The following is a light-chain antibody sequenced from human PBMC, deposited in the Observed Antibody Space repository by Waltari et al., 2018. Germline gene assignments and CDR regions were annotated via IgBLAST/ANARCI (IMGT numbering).Light chain of an antibody. V-gene: IGKV1-39*01. CDR3: QQSYSTPLT. J-gene: IGKJ4*01. CDR1: QSINTY. CDR2: VAS. Sequence: DIQMTQSPSSLSASVGDRVHITCRASQSINTYLNWYQHKPGKGPNLLIYVASSLQSGVPSRFSGSGSGTDFTLTISSLQPEDFATYYCQQSYSTPLTFGGGTKVEIK.